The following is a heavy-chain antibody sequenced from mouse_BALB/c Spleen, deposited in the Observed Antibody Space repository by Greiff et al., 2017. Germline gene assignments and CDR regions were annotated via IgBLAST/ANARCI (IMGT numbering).Heavy chain of an antibody. CDR2: INSNGGST. CDR3: ARGITTGFAY. Sequence: EVNVVESGGGLVQPGGSLKLSCAASGFTFSSYGMSWVRQTPDKRLELVATINSNGGSTYYPDSVKGRFTISRDNAKNTLYLQMSSLKSEDTAMYYCARGITTGFAYWGQGTLVTVSA. D-gene: IGHD1-2*01. V-gene: IGHV5-6-3*01. J-gene: IGHJ3*01. CDR1: GFTFSSYG.